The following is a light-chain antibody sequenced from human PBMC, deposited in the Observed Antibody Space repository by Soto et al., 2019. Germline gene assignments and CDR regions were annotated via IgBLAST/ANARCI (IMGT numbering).Light chain of an antibody. CDR3: DQGGNYPPKYT. CDR1: QSVSSSS. Sequence: EIVLTQSPGTLSLSPGERATLSCRASQSVSSSSLAWYQQKPGQAPRLLIFGASSRATDIPDRFSGSGSGTYFTLTTSSLAPVDFAVYYCDQGGNYPPKYTFGQGTKLE. V-gene: IGKV3-20*01. CDR2: GAS. J-gene: IGKJ2*01.